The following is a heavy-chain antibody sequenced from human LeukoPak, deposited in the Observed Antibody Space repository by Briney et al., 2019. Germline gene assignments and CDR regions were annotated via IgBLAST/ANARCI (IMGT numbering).Heavy chain of an antibody. CDR3: ARGPRGYSYGYDY. Sequence: GASVKVSCKTSVYTFTSYGVSWVRQAPGQGLEWMGWVSGYNGNTNYVQRSQGRVTMTTDTSTTTAYMELRNLRSDDTAVYYCARGPRGYSYGYDYWGQGTLVTVSS. CDR1: VYTFTSYG. D-gene: IGHD5-18*01. CDR2: VSGYNGNT. V-gene: IGHV1-18*01. J-gene: IGHJ4*02.